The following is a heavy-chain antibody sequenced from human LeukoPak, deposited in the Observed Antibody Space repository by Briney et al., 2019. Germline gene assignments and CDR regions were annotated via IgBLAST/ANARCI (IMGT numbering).Heavy chain of an antibody. CDR2: IIPIFGTA. Sequence: ASVKVSCKASGGTFSSYAISWVRQAPGQGFEWMGGIIPIFGTANYAQKFQGRVTITADESTSTAYMEQSSLRSEDTAVNYCARGDARQTRLLQAFDYWGQGTLVTVSS. CDR1: GGTFSSYA. CDR3: ARGDARQTRLLQAFDY. V-gene: IGHV1-69*13. D-gene: IGHD3-22*01. J-gene: IGHJ4*02.